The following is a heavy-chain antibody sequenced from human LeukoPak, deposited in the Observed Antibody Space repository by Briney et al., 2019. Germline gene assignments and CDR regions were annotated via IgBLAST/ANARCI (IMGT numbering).Heavy chain of an antibody. CDR1: GYSISTGYY. J-gene: IGHJ4*02. D-gene: IGHD6-6*01. CDR2: FYHGGST. Sequence: SETLSLTCTVSGYSISTGYYWDWIRQPPGKGQEWIGTFYHGGSTYYNPSLKSRVTISVDTSKNQFSLNLTSVTAADTAVYYCARAMSIAARLQTILDYWGQGTLVTVSS. CDR3: ARAMSIAARLQTILDY. V-gene: IGHV4-38-2*02.